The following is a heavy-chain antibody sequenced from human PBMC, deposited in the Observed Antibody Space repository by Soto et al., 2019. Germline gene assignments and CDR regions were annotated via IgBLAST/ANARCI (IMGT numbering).Heavy chain of an antibody. CDR2: ISSSSSYI. D-gene: IGHD3-10*01. CDR1: GFTFSSYN. Sequence: EVQLVESGGGLVKPGGSLRLSCAASGFTFSSYNMNWVRQAPGKGLEWVSAISSSSSYIYYAGSVKGRFTISRDNAKNSLSLQMNSLRAEDTAVYYCARAPHGITMIRGGSPTDYWGQGTLVTVSS. V-gene: IGHV3-21*01. J-gene: IGHJ4*02. CDR3: ARAPHGITMIRGGSPTDY.